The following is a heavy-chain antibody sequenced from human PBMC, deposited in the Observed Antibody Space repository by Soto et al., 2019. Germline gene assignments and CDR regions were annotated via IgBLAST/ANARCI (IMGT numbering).Heavy chain of an antibody. CDR1: GFTFSSYA. CDR3: ARDGPPDFAY. V-gene: IGHV3-30-3*01. Sequence: GGSLRLSCAASGFTFSSYAMHWVRQAPGKGLEWVAVISYDGSNKYYADSVKGRFTISRDNSKNTLYLQMNSLRAEDTAVYYCARDGPPDFAYWGQGSLVTVSS. J-gene: IGHJ4*02. CDR2: ISYDGSNK.